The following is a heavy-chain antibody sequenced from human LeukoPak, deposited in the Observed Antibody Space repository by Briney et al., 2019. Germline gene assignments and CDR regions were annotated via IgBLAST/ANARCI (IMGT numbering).Heavy chain of an antibody. CDR3: ARPSGGTPFKRFDY. V-gene: IGHV4-31*03. CDR1: GGPISSGGYY. CDR2: IYYSGST. Sequence: SQTLSLTCTVSGGPISSGGYYWSWIRQHPGKGLEWIGYIYYSGSTYYNPSLKSRVTISVDTSKNQFSLKLSSVTAADTAVYYCARPSGGTPFKRFDYWGQGTLVTVSS. D-gene: IGHD1-1*01. J-gene: IGHJ4*02.